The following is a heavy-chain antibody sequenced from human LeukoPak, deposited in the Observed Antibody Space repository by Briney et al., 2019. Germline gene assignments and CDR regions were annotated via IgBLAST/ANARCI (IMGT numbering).Heavy chain of an antibody. CDR1: GGSFSGYY. D-gene: IGHD3-3*01. CDR3: ARGPSIKTYYDFWSGSDDAFDI. J-gene: IGHJ3*02. V-gene: IGHV4-34*01. CDR2: INHSGST. Sequence: TSETLSLTCAVYGGSFSGYYWSWIRQPPGKGLEWIGEINHSGSTNYNPSLKSRVTISVDTSKNQFSLKLSSVTAADTAVYYCARGPSIKTYYDFWSGSDDAFDIWGQGTMVTVSS.